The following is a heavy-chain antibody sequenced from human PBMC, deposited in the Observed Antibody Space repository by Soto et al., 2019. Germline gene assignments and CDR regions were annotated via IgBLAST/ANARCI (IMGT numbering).Heavy chain of an antibody. CDR1: GFTFSSYG. D-gene: IGHD3-3*01. J-gene: IGHJ4*02. CDR2: IWYDGSNK. V-gene: IGHV3-33*01. CDR3: ARDYDFWSGHKTPLDY. Sequence: PGGSLRLSCAASGFTFSSYGMHWVRQAPGKGLEWVAVIWYDGSNKYYADSVKGRFTISRDNSKNTLYLQMNSLRAEDTAVYYCARDYDFWSGHKTPLDYWGQGTLVTVSS.